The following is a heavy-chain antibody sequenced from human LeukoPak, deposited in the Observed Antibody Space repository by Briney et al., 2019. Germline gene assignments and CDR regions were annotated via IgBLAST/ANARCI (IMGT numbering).Heavy chain of an antibody. CDR1: GFTVSSNY. Sequence: PGGSLRPSCAASGFTVSSNYMSWVRQAPGKGLEWVSVIYSGGSTYYADSVKGRFTISRDNSKNTLYLQMNSLRAEDTAVYYCARVDTIFGNDYWGQGTLVTVSS. V-gene: IGHV3-66*01. CDR3: ARVDTIFGNDY. J-gene: IGHJ4*02. CDR2: IYSGGST. D-gene: IGHD3-3*01.